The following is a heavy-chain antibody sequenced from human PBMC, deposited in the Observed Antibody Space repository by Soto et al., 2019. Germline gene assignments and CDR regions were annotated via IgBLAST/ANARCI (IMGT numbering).Heavy chain of an antibody. Sequence: QVQLVESGGGVVQPGGSLRLSCAASGFTFSNYGFHWVRQAPGKGLGWVTLIWYDGSNKYYADSVKGRFTISRDDSKNTLYLQMNSLRAEDTAVYYCARELGSFDSGTSYFDYWGPGTLVTVSS. CDR3: ARELGSFDSGTSYFDY. V-gene: IGHV3-33*01. J-gene: IGHJ4*02. D-gene: IGHD3-10*01. CDR1: GFTFSNYG. CDR2: IWYDGSNK.